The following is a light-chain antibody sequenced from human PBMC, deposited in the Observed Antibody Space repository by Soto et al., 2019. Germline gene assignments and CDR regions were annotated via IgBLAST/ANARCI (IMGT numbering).Light chain of an antibody. CDR1: QSVSSSY. Sequence: EIVLTQSPGTLSLSPGERATLSCRASQSVSSSYLAWYQQKPGQAPRLLIYGASSRATGIPGRFSGSGSGTDFTLTISILEPEDFAVYYCHQYGSLYTFGQGTKLEIK. J-gene: IGKJ2*01. CDR3: HQYGSLYT. CDR2: GAS. V-gene: IGKV3-20*01.